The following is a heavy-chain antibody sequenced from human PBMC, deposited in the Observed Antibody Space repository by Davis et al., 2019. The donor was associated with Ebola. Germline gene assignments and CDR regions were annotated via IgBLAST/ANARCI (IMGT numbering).Heavy chain of an antibody. Sequence: GLVRQSPGKGPEWIGVIYYSGSTYLNPSLESRVTPSVDTSKNQFSLKLPSVTAADTAVYYCASGRGYDVTGLYFDDWGQGTQVTVSS. J-gene: IGHJ4*02. V-gene: IGHV4-28*01. CDR3: ASGRGYDVTGLYFDD. CDR2: IYYSGST. D-gene: IGHD5-12*01.